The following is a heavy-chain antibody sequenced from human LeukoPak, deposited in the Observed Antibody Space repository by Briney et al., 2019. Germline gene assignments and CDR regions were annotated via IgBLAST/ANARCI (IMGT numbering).Heavy chain of an antibody. J-gene: IGHJ3*02. D-gene: IGHD6-13*01. V-gene: IGHV4-39*07. CDR3: ARSWQQLDAFDI. CDR2: IYYSGST. CDR1: GGSISSSSYY. Sequence: SETLSLTCTVSGGSISSSSYYWGWIRQPPGKGLEWIGSIYYSGSTYYNPSLKSRVTISLDTSKNQFSLKLSSVTAADTAVYYCARSWQQLDAFDIWGQGTMVTVSS.